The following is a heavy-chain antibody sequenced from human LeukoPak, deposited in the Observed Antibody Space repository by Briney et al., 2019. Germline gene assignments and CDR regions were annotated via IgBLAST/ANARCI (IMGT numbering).Heavy chain of an antibody. CDR2: IYYSGST. V-gene: IGHV4-59*08. CDR1: GGSLSSYY. D-gene: IGHD3-9*01. J-gene: IGHJ4*02. Sequence: PSETLSLTCTVSGGSLSSYYWSCIRQPPGKGLEWIGYIYYSGSTNYNPSLKSRVTISVDTSKNQFSLRLSSVTAADPAVYYYARSYYDFLTGYYLDYWGQGTLVTVSS. CDR3: ARSYYDFLTGYYLDY.